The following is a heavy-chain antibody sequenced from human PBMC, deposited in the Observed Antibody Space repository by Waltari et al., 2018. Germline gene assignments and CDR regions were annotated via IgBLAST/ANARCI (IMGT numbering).Heavy chain of an antibody. D-gene: IGHD1-7*01. Sequence: QVQLQDSGPGLVKPSETLSLTCTVSGGSISSYYWSWIRQPPGKGLEWIGYIYYSGSTNYNPSLKSRVTISVDTSKNQFSLKLSSVTAADTAVYYCARGGNYDPHYYYYYGMDVWGQGTTVTVSS. J-gene: IGHJ6*02. CDR1: GGSISSYY. CDR3: ARGGNYDPHYYYYYGMDV. V-gene: IGHV4-59*01. CDR2: IYYSGST.